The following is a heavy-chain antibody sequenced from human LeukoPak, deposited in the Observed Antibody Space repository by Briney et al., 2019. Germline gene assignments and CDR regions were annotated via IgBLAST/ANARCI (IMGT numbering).Heavy chain of an antibody. D-gene: IGHD1-26*01. Sequence: PSETLSLTCTVSGGSITNYYWSWIRQPAGKGMEWIGHIYSSGSTYSNPSLKSRVTMSVDTSKNQFSLKLSSVTAADTAVYYCAGRYSGGPGFDPWGQGTLVTLTS. CDR3: AGRYSGGPGFDP. CDR2: IYSSGST. J-gene: IGHJ5*02. CDR1: GGSITNYY. V-gene: IGHV4-4*07.